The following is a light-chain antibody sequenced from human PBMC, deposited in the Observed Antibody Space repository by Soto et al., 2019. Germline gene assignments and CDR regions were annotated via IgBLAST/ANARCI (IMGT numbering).Light chain of an antibody. CDR2: EVG. CDR1: SSDVGGYDY. Sequence: QSVLTQPASVSGSPGQSITISCTGTSSDVGGYDYVSWYQQHPGKAPKLMIYEVGNRRPGVSDRFSGSKSGNTASLTISGLQAGDEADYYCSSYTSITTLVFGGGTKVTVL. J-gene: IGLJ2*01. V-gene: IGLV2-14*01. CDR3: SSYTSITTLV.